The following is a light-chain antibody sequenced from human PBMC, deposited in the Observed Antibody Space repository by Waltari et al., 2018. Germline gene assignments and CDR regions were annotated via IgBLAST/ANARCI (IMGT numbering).Light chain of an antibody. CDR1: QSVCSSS. Sequence: DIVLTQSPGTASLSPGDRVTLSCRASQSVCSSSLAWYQQKPGQAPRRVIYRASRRATGIPERFSGSGSGTECSLTISRLEPEDFAVYYGQQHGTLPATFGQGTKVEIK. V-gene: IGKV3-20*01. J-gene: IGKJ1*01. CDR3: QQHGTLPAT. CDR2: RAS.